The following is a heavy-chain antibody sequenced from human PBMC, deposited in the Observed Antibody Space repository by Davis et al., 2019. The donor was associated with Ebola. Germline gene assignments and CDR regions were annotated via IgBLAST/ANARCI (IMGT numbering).Heavy chain of an antibody. D-gene: IGHD6-6*01. CDR3: ARGSSSSISYYYGMDV. CDR2: IIPIFGTA. CDR1: GGTFSSYA. Sequence: SVKVSCKASGGTFSSYAISWVRQAPGQGLEWMGGIIPIFGTANYAQKFQGRVTITADESTSTAYMELSSLRSEDTAVCYCARGSSSSISYYYGMDVWGQGTTVTVSS. V-gene: IGHV1-69*13. J-gene: IGHJ6*02.